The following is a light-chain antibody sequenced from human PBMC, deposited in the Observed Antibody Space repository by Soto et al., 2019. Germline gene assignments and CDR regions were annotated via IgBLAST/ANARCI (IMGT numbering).Light chain of an antibody. J-gene: IGKJ4*01. CDR1: QSVSSNY. V-gene: IGKV3-20*01. Sequence: EVVLTQSPGTLSLSPGERATLSCRASQSVSSNYLAWYQHKPGQAPRLLIYGTSIRATGIPDRFSGSESGTDFTLTISRLEPEDFAVYYCQHYGSSPTFGGGTKVEIK. CDR3: QHYGSSPT. CDR2: GTS.